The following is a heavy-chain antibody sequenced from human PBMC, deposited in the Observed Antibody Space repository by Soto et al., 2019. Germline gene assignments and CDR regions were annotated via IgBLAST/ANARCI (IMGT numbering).Heavy chain of an antibody. Sequence: PSETLSLTCTVSGGSISSGDYYWSWIRQPPGKGLEWIGYIYYSGSTYYNPSLKSRVTISVDTSKNQFSLKLSSVTAADTAVYYCARAGYDFWSGYYDAFDIWGQGTMVTVSS. CDR1: GGSISSGDYY. CDR3: ARAGYDFWSGYYDAFDI. V-gene: IGHV4-30-4*01. CDR2: IYYSGST. D-gene: IGHD3-3*01. J-gene: IGHJ3*02.